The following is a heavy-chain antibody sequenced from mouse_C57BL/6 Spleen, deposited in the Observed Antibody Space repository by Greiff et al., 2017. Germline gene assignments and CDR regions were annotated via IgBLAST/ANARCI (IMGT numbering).Heavy chain of an antibody. V-gene: IGHV1-85*01. CDR1: GYTFTSYD. Sequence: VKLVESGPELVKPGASVKLSCKASGYTFTSYDINWVKQRPGQGLEWIGWVYPRDGSTKYNEKFKGKATLTVDTSSSTAYMELHSLTSEDSAVYFCAREGYYYGSSHYYAMDYWGQGTSVTVSS. CDR3: AREGYYYGSSHYYAMDY. J-gene: IGHJ4*01. CDR2: VYPRDGST. D-gene: IGHD1-1*01.